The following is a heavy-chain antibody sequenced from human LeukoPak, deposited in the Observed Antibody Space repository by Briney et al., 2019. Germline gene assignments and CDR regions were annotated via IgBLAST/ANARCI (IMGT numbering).Heavy chain of an antibody. CDR3: ARNLAVIAAFGRGLKRGAFDI. V-gene: IGHV4-38-2*02. CDR2: IYHSGST. J-gene: IGHJ3*02. CDR1: GYSISSGYY. Sequence: SETLSLTCTVSGYSISSGYYWAWIRQPPGKGLEWVGSIYHSGSTYYNPSLKSRVTISVDTSKNQFSLKLSSVTAADAALYYCARNLAVIAAFGRGLKRGAFDIWGQGTMVTVSS. D-gene: IGHD2-15*01.